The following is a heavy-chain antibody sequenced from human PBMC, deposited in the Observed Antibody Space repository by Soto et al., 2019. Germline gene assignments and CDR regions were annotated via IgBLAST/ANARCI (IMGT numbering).Heavy chain of an antibody. J-gene: IGHJ5*02. Sequence: GGLVKVSCKASGYTFTSYGISWVRQAPGQGLEWMGWISAYNGNTNYAQKLQGRVTMTTDTSTSTAYMELRSLRSDDTAVYYCARDAPRWGYSWFDPWGQGTLVTVSS. CDR2: ISAYNGNT. CDR3: ARDAPRWGYSWFDP. V-gene: IGHV1-18*01. CDR1: GYTFTSYG. D-gene: IGHD3-16*01.